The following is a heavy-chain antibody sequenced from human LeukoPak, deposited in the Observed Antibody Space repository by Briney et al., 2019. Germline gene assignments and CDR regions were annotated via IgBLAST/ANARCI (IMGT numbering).Heavy chain of an antibody. Sequence: GGSLRLSCAASGFTFSSYSMNWVRQAPGKGLEWVSYISSSSSTIYYADSVKGRFTISRDNAKNSLYLQMNSLRAEDTAVYYCASDKTGWPYYFDYWGQGTLVTVSS. CDR1: GFTFSSYS. D-gene: IGHD6-19*01. J-gene: IGHJ4*02. V-gene: IGHV3-48*04. CDR3: ASDKTGWPYYFDY. CDR2: ISSSSSTI.